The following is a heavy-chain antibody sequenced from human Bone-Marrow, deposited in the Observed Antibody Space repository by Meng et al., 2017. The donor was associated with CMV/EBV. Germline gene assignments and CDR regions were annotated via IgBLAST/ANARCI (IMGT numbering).Heavy chain of an antibody. Sequence: ASVKVSCKASGYTFTNYYMHWVRQAPGQGLERMGWINPNNGGTNYAQKFQGRVTMTTDTSITTAYMDLSRLRSDDTAVYYCARVPNYYDSGPYLGDYWGPGTLVTVSS. J-gene: IGHJ4*02. CDR2: INPNNGGT. V-gene: IGHV1-2*02. CDR1: GYTFTNYY. CDR3: ARVPNYYDSGPYLGDY. D-gene: IGHD3-22*01.